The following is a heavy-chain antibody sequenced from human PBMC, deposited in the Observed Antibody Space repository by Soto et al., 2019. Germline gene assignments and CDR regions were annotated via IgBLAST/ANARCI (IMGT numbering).Heavy chain of an antibody. Sequence: GGSLRLSCAASGFTFSSYAMSWVRQAPGKGLEWVSAISGSGGSTYYADSVKGRFTISRDNSKNTLYLQMNSLRAEDTAVYYCANSVLWLLHRYYYYGMDVWGQGTTVTVSS. D-gene: IGHD2-15*01. V-gene: IGHV3-23*01. J-gene: IGHJ6*02. CDR3: ANSVLWLLHRYYYYGMDV. CDR1: GFTFSSYA. CDR2: ISGSGGST.